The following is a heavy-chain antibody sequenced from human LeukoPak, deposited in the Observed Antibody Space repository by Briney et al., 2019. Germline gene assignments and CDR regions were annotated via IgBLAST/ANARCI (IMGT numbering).Heavy chain of an antibody. CDR1: GGSFSGYY. Sequence: SETLSLTCAVYGGSFSGYYWSWIRQPPGKGLEWIGYIYYSGSTNYNPSLKSRVTISVDTSKNQFSLKLSSVTAADTAVYYCASNYYGSGSLDYWGQGNLVTVSS. CDR3: ASNYYGSGSLDY. CDR2: IYYSGST. D-gene: IGHD3-10*01. J-gene: IGHJ4*02. V-gene: IGHV4-59*08.